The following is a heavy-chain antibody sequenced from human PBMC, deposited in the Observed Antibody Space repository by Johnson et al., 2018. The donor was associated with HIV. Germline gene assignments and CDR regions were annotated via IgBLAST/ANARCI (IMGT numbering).Heavy chain of an antibody. CDR2: ISGGSAGT. V-gene: IGHV3-11*04. D-gene: IGHD2-21*02. CDR3: ARDLLIAYCGGDCWDAFDI. J-gene: IGHJ3*02. Sequence: QVQLVESGGGLVKPGGSLRLSCVGSGFTFSDYYMSWVRQAPGKGLEWIAYISGGSAGTFYADSVKGRFTISRDNGNKEVYLQMDSLRVEDTAVYYCARDLLIAYCGGDCWDAFDIWGQGTMVTVSS. CDR1: GFTFSDYY.